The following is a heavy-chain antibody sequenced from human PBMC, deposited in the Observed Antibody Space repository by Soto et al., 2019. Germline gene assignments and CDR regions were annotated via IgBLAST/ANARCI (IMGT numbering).Heavy chain of an antibody. CDR3: AIDLEANFWSGYLGVDY. CDR1: GFTFSSYW. CDR2: INSDGSST. Sequence: GGSLRLSCAASGFTFSSYWMHWVRQAPGKGLVWVSRINSDGSSTSYADSVKGRFTISRDNAKNTLYLQMNSLRAEDTAVYYCAIDLEANFWSGYLGVDYWGQGTLVTVSS. V-gene: IGHV3-74*01. D-gene: IGHD3-3*01. J-gene: IGHJ4*02.